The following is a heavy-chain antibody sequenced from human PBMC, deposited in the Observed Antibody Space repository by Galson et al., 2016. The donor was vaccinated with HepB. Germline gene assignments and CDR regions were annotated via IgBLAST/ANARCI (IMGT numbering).Heavy chain of an antibody. CDR1: GYTFSSYG. D-gene: IGHD6-13*01. CDR2: INGGNGNT. CDR3: TRDLLSTIAAHADGV. Sequence: SVKVSCKASGYTFSSYGMHWVRQAPGHRLEWMGRINGGNGNTRYSQKFQGRVTITRDTSATTVYMELSSLRSEDTGVYYCTRDLLSTIAAHADGVWGQGTTVTVSS. V-gene: IGHV1-3*01. J-gene: IGHJ6*02.